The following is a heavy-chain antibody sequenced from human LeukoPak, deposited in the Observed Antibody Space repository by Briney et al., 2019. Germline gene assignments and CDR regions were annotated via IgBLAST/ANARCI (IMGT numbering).Heavy chain of an antibody. CDR3: ARDPQYNWNRYYYYYYMDV. J-gene: IGHJ6*03. D-gene: IGHD1-20*01. CDR1: GYTFTGYY. CDR2: INPNSGGT. V-gene: IGHV1-2*02. Sequence: ASVKVSCKASGYTFTGYYMYWVRQAPGQGLEWMGWINPNSGGTNYAQKFQGRVTMTRDTSISTAYMELSRLRSDDTAVYYCARDPQYNWNRYYYYYYMDVWGKGTTVTVSS.